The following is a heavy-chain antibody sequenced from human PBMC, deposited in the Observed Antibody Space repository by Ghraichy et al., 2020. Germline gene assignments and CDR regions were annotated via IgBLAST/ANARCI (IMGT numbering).Heavy chain of an antibody. Sequence: GGSLRLSCVASGLTFSRYAMHWVRQAPGNGLEWVAVISYDGSNKYYADSVKGRFTISRDNSKNTLYLQMNSLRAEDTAVYYCAKDRLSSGWYGDHDPYYYYGMDVWVQGLTVTVSS. D-gene: IGHD6-19*01. J-gene: IGHJ6*02. CDR3: AKDRLSSGWYGDHDPYYYYGMDV. V-gene: IGHV3-30*04. CDR1: GLTFSRYA. CDR2: ISYDGSNK.